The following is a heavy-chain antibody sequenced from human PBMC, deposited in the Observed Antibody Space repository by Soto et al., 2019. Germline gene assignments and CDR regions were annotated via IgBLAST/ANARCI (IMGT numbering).Heavy chain of an antibody. CDR3: ARGGHVVVVTAALDY. CDR1: GDTFTDYY. CDR2: VNPSGGHT. D-gene: IGHD2-21*02. V-gene: IGHV1-46*01. Sequence: QVQLMQSGAEVKKPGASVKVSCKASGDTFTDYYIHWVRQAPGQGLEWMGTVNPSGGHTTYAQHFLGRVTITRDTSTSTLYMELTSLPSDDTAIYYCARGGHVVVVTAALDYWGQGTLVTVSS. J-gene: IGHJ4*02.